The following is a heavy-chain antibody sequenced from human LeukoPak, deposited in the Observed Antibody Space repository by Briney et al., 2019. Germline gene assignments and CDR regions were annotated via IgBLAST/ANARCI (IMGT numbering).Heavy chain of an antibody. CDR2: ISGSGGST. CDR3: AKARGLIGGAFDI. D-gene: IGHD3-22*01. J-gene: IGHJ3*02. Sequence: PGGSLRLSCAASGFTFSNYAMNWVRQAPGKGLEWVSAISGSGGSTYYADSVKGRFTISRDNSKNSLYLQMNSLRTEDTALYYCAKARGLIGGAFDIWGQGTMVTVSS. V-gene: IGHV3-43*02. CDR1: GFTFSNYA.